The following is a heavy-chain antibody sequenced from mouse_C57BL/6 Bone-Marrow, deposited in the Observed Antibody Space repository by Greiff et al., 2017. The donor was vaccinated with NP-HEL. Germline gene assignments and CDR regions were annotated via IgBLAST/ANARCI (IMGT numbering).Heavy chain of an antibody. V-gene: IGHV2-2*01. J-gene: IGHJ1*03. CDR3: ARNGGRYFDV. D-gene: IGHD1-1*02. CDR2: IWSGGST. CDR1: GFSLTSYG. Sequence: VHLVESGPGLVQPSQTLSITCTVSGFSLTSYGVHWVRQSPGQGLEWLGVIWSGGSTDYNAAFISRLSISKDNSKSQVFFKMSSLQADDTAIYYCARNGGRYFDVWGTGTTVTVSS.